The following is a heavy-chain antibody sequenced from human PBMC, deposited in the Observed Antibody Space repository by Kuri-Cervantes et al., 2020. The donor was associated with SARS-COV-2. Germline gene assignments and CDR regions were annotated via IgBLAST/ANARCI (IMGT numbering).Heavy chain of an antibody. CDR3: AKSSSWYFDY. J-gene: IGHJ4*02. D-gene: IGHD6-13*01. CDR1: RFSFSSYA. CDR2: INADGDST. Sequence: GGSLRLSCAASRFSFSSYAMSWVRQAPGKGLEWVSGINADGDSTYYADSVKGRFTISRDNSRNTLYLQMHSLRAEDTAVHYCAKSSSWYFDYWGQGTLVTVSS. V-gene: IGHV3-23*01.